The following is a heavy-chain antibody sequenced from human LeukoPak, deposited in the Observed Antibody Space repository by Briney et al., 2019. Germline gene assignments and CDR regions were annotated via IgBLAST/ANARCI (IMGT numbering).Heavy chain of an antibody. CDR1: GYSFTSYW. Sequence: GESPKISCKGSGYSFTSYWIGWVRQMPGKGLEWMGIIYPGDSDTRYSPSFQGQVTISADKSISTAYLQWSSLKASDTAMYYCATRAGYSGYDFHYWGQGTLVTVSS. D-gene: IGHD5-12*01. V-gene: IGHV5-51*01. CDR2: IYPGDSDT. J-gene: IGHJ4*02. CDR3: ATRAGYSGYDFHY.